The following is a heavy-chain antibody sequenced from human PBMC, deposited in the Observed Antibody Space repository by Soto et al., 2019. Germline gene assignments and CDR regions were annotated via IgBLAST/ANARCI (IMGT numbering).Heavy chain of an antibody. Sequence: QLVESGGGVVQPGRSLRLSCAASGFTFSRDAMHWVRQAPGKGLEWAASIWNDGSNEYYADSVKGRAIISRDNSENTVYLQMNSLRGEDTAVYFCVRDAADSGYAFDIWGQGTMVTVSS. J-gene: IGHJ3*02. V-gene: IGHV3-33*01. D-gene: IGHD3-10*01. CDR1: GFTFSRDA. CDR2: IWNDGSNE. CDR3: VRDAADSGYAFDI.